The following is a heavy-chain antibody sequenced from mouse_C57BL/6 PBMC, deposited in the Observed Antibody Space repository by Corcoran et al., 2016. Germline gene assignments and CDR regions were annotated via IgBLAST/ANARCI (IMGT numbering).Heavy chain of an antibody. V-gene: IGHV9-3*01. CDR3: AIEPFAMDY. D-gene: IGHD6-1*01. J-gene: IGHJ4*01. CDR1: GDIFTTYG. Sequence: QIQLVQSGPELKKPGETVKISCKASGDIFTTYGMSWVKQAPGKGLKWLGWINTYSGVPTYADDFKGRVAFSLETSASTGYLQINNLKNEDTATYFCAIEPFAMDYWGQGTSVAVSS. CDR2: INTYSGVP.